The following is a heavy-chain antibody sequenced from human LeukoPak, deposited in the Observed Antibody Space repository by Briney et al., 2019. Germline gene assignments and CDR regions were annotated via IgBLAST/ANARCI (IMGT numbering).Heavy chain of an antibody. CDR2: SRDKAHSYTT. D-gene: IGHD5-12*01. J-gene: IGHJ6*02. CDR3: TIAATINAYHYGMDV. Sequence: GGSLRLSCAASGITFSDHYMDWVRQAPGKGLEWVGRSRDKAHSYTTEYAASVKGRFAISRDDSKNSLYLQMNSLKTEDTAVYYFTIAATINAYHYGMDVWGQGTTVTVSS. V-gene: IGHV3-72*01. CDR1: GITFSDHY.